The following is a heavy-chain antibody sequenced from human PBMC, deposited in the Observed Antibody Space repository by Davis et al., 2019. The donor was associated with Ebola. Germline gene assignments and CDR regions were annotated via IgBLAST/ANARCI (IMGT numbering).Heavy chain of an antibody. D-gene: IGHD2-21*01. CDR1: GGSISSYY. Sequence: SETLSLTCTVSGGSISSYYWSWIRQPPGKGLEWIGYISYSGSTNYNPSLQSRVTISIDTSRNQFSLKLSSVTAADTAVYYCAAEEGMSAYFDYWGQGTLVTVSS. CDR3: AAEEGMSAYFDY. V-gene: IGHV4-59*01. J-gene: IGHJ4*02. CDR2: ISYSGST.